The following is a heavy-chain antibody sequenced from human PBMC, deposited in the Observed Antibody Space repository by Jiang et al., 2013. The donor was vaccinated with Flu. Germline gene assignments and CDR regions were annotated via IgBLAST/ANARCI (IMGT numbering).Heavy chain of an antibody. CDR3: ARHWFRSERRSVNWFDP. D-gene: IGHD1-1*01. CDR1: GGSISSTNYY. V-gene: IGHV4-39*01. J-gene: IGHJ5*02. CDR2: IYHSGSS. Sequence: PGLVKPSGTLSLTCFVSGGSISSTNYYWGWIRQPPGKGLEWIGTIYHSGSSYYNPSLKSRVTISVDTSKNQFSLKLSSVTAADTAIYYCARHWFRSERRSVNWFDPWGQGTLVTVSS.